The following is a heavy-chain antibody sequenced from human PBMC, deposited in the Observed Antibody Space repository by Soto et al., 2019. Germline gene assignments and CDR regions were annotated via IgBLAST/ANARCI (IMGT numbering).Heavy chain of an antibody. CDR3: ARGVLDDYGVCYFDY. V-gene: IGHV4-30-4*01. D-gene: IGHD4-17*01. CDR2: IYYSGST. Sequence: SETLSLTCTVSGGSISSGDYYWSWIRQPPGKGLEWIGYIYYSGSTYYNPSLKSRVTISVDTSKNQFSLKLSSVTAADTAVYYCARGVLDDYGVCYFDYWGQGTLVT. J-gene: IGHJ4*02. CDR1: GGSISSGDYY.